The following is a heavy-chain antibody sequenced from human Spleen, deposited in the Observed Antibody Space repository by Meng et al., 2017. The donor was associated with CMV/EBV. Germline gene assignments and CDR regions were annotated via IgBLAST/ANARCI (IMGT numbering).Heavy chain of an antibody. V-gene: IGHV1-69*04. CDR3: ARDTFGVATQEGDWFDP. J-gene: IGHJ5*02. Sequence: SVKVSCKASGYTFSSYGISWVRQAPGQGFEWMGRIIPMLGIPNYAQKFQGRVTFTADRSTSTAYMEVTSLRSEDTAVYYCARDTFGVATQEGDWFDPWGQGTLVTVSS. CDR1: GYTFSSYG. CDR2: IIPMLGIP. D-gene: IGHD5-12*01.